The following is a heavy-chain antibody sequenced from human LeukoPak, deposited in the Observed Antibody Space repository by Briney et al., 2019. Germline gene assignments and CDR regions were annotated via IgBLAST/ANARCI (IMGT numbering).Heavy chain of an antibody. CDR1: GYTFTSYY. D-gene: IGHD1-26*01. CDR2: INPSGGST. CDR3: ATPREVGATISLDY. V-gene: IGHV1-46*01. J-gene: IGHJ4*02. Sequence: ASVKVSCTASGYTFTSYYMHWVRQAPGQGLEWMGIINPSGGSTSYAQKFQGRVTMTRDMSTSTVYMELSSLRSEDTAVYYCATPREVGATISLDYWGQGTLVTVSS.